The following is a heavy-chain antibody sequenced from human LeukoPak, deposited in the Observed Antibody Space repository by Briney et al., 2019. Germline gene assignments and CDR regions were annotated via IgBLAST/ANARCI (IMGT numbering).Heavy chain of an antibody. CDR3: ARAPGPTVCTNSGCHVMGPYYYMDV. D-gene: IGHD2-8*01. J-gene: IGHJ6*03. Sequence: ASVKVSCKASGYTFTSYYMHWVRQAPGQGLEWMGIINPSGGSTSYAQKFQGRVTMTRDTSTSTVYMELSSLRSEDTAVYYCARAPGPTVCTNSGCHVMGPYYYMDVWGKGTTVTVSS. CDR2: INPSGGST. CDR1: GYTFTSYY. V-gene: IGHV1-46*01.